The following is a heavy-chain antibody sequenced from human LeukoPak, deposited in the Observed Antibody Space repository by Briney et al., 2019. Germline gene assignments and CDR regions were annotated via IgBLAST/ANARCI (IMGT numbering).Heavy chain of an antibody. CDR3: ARGGDPDY. CDR2: ISSSSGTI. CDR1: GFTFSSYN. Sequence: GSLRLSCAASGFTFSSYNLNWVRQAPGKGLEWVSYISSSSGTIYYADSVKGRFTISRDNAKNSLYLQMNSLRAEDTAVYYCARGGDPDYWGQGTLVTVPS. J-gene: IGHJ4*02. V-gene: IGHV3-48*04. D-gene: IGHD2-21*02.